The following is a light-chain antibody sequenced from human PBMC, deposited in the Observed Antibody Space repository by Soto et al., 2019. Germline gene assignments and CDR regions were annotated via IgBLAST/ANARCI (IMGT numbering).Light chain of an antibody. CDR1: SGSIASNF. J-gene: IGLJ1*01. Sequence: NFMLTQPHSVSESPGKTVTISSTRSSGSIASNFVQWSQQRPGSSPTTVIYQDNQRPSGVPHRFSGSIDRSSNSASLTISGLRTEDEADYYCQSYDESSHVFGTGTKVTVL. CDR3: QSYDESSHV. CDR2: QDN. V-gene: IGLV6-57*01.